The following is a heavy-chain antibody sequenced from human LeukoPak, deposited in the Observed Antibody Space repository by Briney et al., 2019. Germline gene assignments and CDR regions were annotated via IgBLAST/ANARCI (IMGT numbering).Heavy chain of an antibody. V-gene: IGHV3-23*01. J-gene: IGHJ4*02. CDR1: GLSFSSYA. Sequence: GGSLRLSCVASGLSFSSYAVTWVRQAPGRGLEWVSSIASGGGGSYADSVKGRFTISRDNSKNTLFLQMNSLRAEDTAVYYCARDRQIAYWGQGTLVTVSS. CDR2: IASGGGG. CDR3: ARDRQIAY.